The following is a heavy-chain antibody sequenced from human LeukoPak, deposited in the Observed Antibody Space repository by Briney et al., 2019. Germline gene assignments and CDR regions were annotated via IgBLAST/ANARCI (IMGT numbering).Heavy chain of an antibody. CDR3: AGSTTDDAFDI. D-gene: IGHD4-17*01. V-gene: IGHV4-61*08. CDR2: IYYSGST. J-gene: IGHJ3*02. Sequence: SETLSLTCTVSGGSISSGGYYWSWIRQPPGKGLEWIGYIYYSGSTNYNPSLKSRVTISVDTSKNQSSLKLSSVTAADTAVYYCAGSTTDDAFDIWGQGTMVTVSS. CDR1: GGSISSGGYY.